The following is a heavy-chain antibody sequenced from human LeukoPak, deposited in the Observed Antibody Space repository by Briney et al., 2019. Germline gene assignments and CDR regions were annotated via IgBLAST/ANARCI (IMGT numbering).Heavy chain of an antibody. CDR3: ASSEGGSYSTQVNYFDY. V-gene: IGHV3-48*03. D-gene: IGHD1-26*01. CDR1: GFTFSSYE. CDR2: ISSSGSTI. J-gene: IGHJ4*02. Sequence: GGSLRLSCAASGFTFSSYEMNWVGQAPGKGLEWVSYISSSGSTIYYADSVKGRFTISRDNAKNSLYLQMNSLRAEDTAVYYCASSEGGSYSTQVNYFDYWGQGTLVTVSS.